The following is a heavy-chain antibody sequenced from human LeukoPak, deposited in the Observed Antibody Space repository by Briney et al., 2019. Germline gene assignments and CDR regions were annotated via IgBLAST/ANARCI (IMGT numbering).Heavy chain of an antibody. V-gene: IGHV1-2*04. CDR2: INPNSGGT. J-gene: IGHJ3*02. Sequence: GASVKVSCKASGYTFTGYYMHWVRQAPGQGLEWMGWINPNSGGTNYAQKFQGWVTMTRDTSISTAYMELSRLRSEDTTVYYCARAFPFIRETRGYDAFDIWGQGTMVTVSS. CDR3: ARAFPFIRETRGYDAFDI. CDR1: GYTFTGYY. D-gene: IGHD3-10*01.